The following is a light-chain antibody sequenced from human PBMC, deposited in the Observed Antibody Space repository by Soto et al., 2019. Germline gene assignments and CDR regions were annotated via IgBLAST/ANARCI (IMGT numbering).Light chain of an antibody. CDR2: DTS. Sequence: DIVVTQSPATLSASPGERVTLSCRASQFVSSRLAWYQQRPGQVPRLLIYDTSSRATGIPDRFSGSGSGTDFTLTISRLEPEDFAVYYCQHYGTSRWTFGQGTKVEIK. J-gene: IGKJ1*01. CDR3: QHYGTSRWT. CDR1: QFVSSR. V-gene: IGKV3-20*01.